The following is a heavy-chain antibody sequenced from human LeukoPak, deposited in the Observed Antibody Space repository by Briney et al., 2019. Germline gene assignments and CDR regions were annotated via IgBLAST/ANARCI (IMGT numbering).Heavy chain of an antibody. D-gene: IGHD2-2*01. CDR3: ARGLVVPAAIKTYPFDY. Sequence: SGTVSCKASGGTFSSYAISWVRQAPGQGLEWMGGIIPICGRANYAQKFQGRVTITADASTSTAYMELSSLRSEDTAVYYCARGLVVPAAIKTYPFDYWGQGTLVTVSS. V-gene: IGHV1-69*01. J-gene: IGHJ4*02. CDR1: GGTFSSYA. CDR2: IIPICGRA.